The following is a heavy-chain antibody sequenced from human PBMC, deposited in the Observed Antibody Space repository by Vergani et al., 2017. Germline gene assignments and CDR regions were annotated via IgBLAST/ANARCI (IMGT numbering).Heavy chain of an antibody. D-gene: IGHD3-22*01. V-gene: IGHV1-69*12. J-gene: IGHJ4*02. CDR2: IIPIFGTA. CDR3: ARLEDGYYDSSGYPQVTKEYFDY. Sequence: QVQLVQSGAEVKKPGSSVKVSCKASGGTFSSYAISWVRQAPGQGLEWMGGIIPIFGTANYAQKFQGRVTITADESTSTAYMELSSLRSEDTAVHYWARLEDGYYDSSGYPQVTKEYFDYWGQGTLVTVSS. CDR1: GGTFSSYA.